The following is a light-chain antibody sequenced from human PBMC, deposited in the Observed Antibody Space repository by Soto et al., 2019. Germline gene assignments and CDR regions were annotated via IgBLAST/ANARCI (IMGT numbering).Light chain of an antibody. V-gene: IGKV3-15*01. Sequence: ETVMTHSPVTLSVSPCDTAALSSSASQRVSSHLAWYQQKPGQAPRLLIYAASTRATGIPVRFSGSGSETEFTLTIRSLQSEDFALYYCHQYNNWPWTFGQGTKVDIK. CDR2: AAS. CDR3: HQYNNWPWT. CDR1: QRVSSH. J-gene: IGKJ1*01.